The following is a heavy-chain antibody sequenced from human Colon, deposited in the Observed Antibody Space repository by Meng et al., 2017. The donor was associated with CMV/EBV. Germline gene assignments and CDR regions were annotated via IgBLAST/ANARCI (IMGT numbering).Heavy chain of an antibody. Sequence: SGGSISTSSVYWGWFRQPPGGGLEWIGSINHSGNTYRNPSLWGRVSMSVDTAKNQFSLNLSSVTAADTSIYYCARPSDNGWYYFDSWGQGTLVTVSS. J-gene: IGHJ4*02. CDR1: GGSISTSSVY. CDR3: ARPSDNGWYYFDS. V-gene: IGHV4-39*01. CDR2: INHSGNT. D-gene: IGHD6-19*01.